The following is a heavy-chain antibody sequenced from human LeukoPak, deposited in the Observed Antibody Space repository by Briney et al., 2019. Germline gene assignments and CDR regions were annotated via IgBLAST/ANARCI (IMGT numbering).Heavy chain of an antibody. Sequence: PSETLSLTCAVYGGSFSGYYWSRIRQPPGKGLEWIGEINHSGSTNYNPSLKSRVTISVDTSKNQFSLKLSSVTAADTAVYYCARGGGYYYDSSGYYSYWDQGTLVTVSS. CDR1: GGSFSGYY. J-gene: IGHJ4*02. CDR3: ARGGGYYYDSSGYYSY. V-gene: IGHV4-34*01. CDR2: INHSGST. D-gene: IGHD3-22*01.